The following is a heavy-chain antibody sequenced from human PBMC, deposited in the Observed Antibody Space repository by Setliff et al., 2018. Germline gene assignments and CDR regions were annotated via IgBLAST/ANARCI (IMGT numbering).Heavy chain of an antibody. Sequence: ASVKVSCKASGYTFTSYSITWVRQAPGRGLEWLGWISGYSGDTSYAQKFQDRVTLTTDTSTSTAYMEMRSLTSDDTAVYYYARVTGVTTFGVIMKDFEFWGQGTLVTVSS. J-gene: IGHJ4*02. CDR3: ARVTGVTTFGVIMKDFEF. CDR1: GYTFTSYS. V-gene: IGHV1-18*01. CDR2: ISGYSGDT. D-gene: IGHD3-3*01.